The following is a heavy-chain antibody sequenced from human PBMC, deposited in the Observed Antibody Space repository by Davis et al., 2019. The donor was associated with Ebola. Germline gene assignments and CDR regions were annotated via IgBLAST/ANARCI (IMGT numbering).Heavy chain of an antibody. CDR2: IRSSGRIL. CDR3: AAVVAAATH. CDR1: GFTLSRYE. V-gene: IGHV3-48*03. Sequence: GESLKISCAASGFTLSRYEMIWVRQAPGKGLEWVSYIRSSGRILYYAESVKGRFTISRDNAKNSLYLQLDSLRAEDTAVYYCAAVVAAATHWGQGTLVTVSS. J-gene: IGHJ4*02. D-gene: IGHD2-15*01.